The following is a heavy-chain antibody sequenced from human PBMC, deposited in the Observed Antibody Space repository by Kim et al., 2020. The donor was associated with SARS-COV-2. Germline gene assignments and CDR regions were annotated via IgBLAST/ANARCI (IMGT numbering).Heavy chain of an antibody. CDR2: IYPGDSDT. J-gene: IGHJ6*02. CDR3: ARHGPWGYSYGYGDGCNYYYSGMDV. Sequence: GESLKISCKGSGYSFTSYWIGWVRQMPGKGLEWMGIIYPGDSDTRYSPSFQGQVTISADKSISTAYLPWGSLKASDTAMYYCARHGPWGYSYGYGDGCNYYYSGMDVWGQGTTVTVSS. D-gene: IGHD5-18*01. CDR1: GYSFTSYW. V-gene: IGHV5-51*01.